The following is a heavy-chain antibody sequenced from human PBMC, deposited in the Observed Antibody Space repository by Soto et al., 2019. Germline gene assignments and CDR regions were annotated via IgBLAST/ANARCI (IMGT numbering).Heavy chain of an antibody. CDR1: GFTFSSYG. CDR2: IWYDGSNK. Sequence: QVQLVESGGGVVQPGRSLRLSCAASGFTFSSYGMHWVRQAPGKGLEWVAVIWYDGSNKYYADSVKGRFTISRDNSKNTLYLQVNSLRAEDTAVYYCATPGSSGWLDYWGQGTLVTVSS. CDR3: ATPGSSGWLDY. V-gene: IGHV3-33*01. J-gene: IGHJ4*02. D-gene: IGHD6-19*01.